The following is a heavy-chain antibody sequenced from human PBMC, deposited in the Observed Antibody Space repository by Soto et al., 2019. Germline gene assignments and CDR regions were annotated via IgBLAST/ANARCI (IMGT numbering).Heavy chain of an antibody. J-gene: IGHJ4*02. CDR2: IFYTGST. CDR3: ARGVIAAAGTGYFDY. Sequence: SETLSLTCTVSGASISTYYWSWIRQPPGKGLEWIGYIFYTGSTNYSPSLKNRVAISVDTSKSQFSLKLSSVTAADTAVYYCARGVIAAAGTGYFDYWGQGILVTVSS. D-gene: IGHD6-13*01. V-gene: IGHV4-59*01. CDR1: GASISTYY.